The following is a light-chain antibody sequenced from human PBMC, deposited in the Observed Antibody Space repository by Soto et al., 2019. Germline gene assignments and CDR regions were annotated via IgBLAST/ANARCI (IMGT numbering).Light chain of an antibody. CDR1: QSVSSD. J-gene: IGKJ1*01. CDR2: GAS. CDR3: QQYDRSSWT. Sequence: EKVMTQSPATLSVSPGERATLSCRASQSVSSDLAWYQQKPGQAPRLLIYGASTRATGIPARFSGSGSGTEFTLIISSLQSEDFAVYYCQQYDRSSWTFGQGTKVEIK. V-gene: IGKV3-15*01.